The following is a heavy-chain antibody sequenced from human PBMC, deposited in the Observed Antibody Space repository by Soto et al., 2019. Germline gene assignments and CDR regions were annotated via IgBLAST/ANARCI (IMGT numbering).Heavy chain of an antibody. CDR3: AKRRGAGGHFDY. J-gene: IGHJ4*02. Sequence: PAESLRLSCSASGFTFSSYAMGWVRPGPGKGLEWVAVVSIGGSTHYADSVMCRFTISRDNSKNTLSLQMNSLTAEDTAVYFCAKRRGAGGHFDYWGQGALVTVSS. D-gene: IGHD2-15*01. CDR1: GFTFSSYA. CDR2: VSIGGST. V-gene: IGHV3-23*01.